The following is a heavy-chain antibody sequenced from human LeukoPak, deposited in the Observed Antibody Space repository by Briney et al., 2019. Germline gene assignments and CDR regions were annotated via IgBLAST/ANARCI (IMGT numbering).Heavy chain of an antibody. CDR3: ARSTMGITGTEDQTFDY. CDR2: IYHSGST. Sequence: SETLSLTCTVSGGSISSYYWSWIRQPPGKGLEWIGYIYHSGSTNYNPSLTSRVTISVDTSKNQFSLKLSSVTAADTAVYYCARSTMGITGTEDQTFDYWGQGTLVTVSS. V-gene: IGHV4-59*01. D-gene: IGHD1-20*01. J-gene: IGHJ4*02. CDR1: GGSISSYY.